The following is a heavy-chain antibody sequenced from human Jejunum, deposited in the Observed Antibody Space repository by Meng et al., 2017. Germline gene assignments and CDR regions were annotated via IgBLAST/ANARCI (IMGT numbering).Heavy chain of an antibody. CDR1: GFTFSSSW. CDR3: ARAVGPYCDGDCFSYYFDY. Sequence: GGSLRLSCAASGFTFSSSWMNWVRQAPGKGLEWVADIKQDGSEKRYVDSVQGRFTISRDNAKNSLYLQMNSLRAEDTAVYFCARAVGPYCDGDCFSYYFDYWGQGILVTVSS. D-gene: IGHD2-21*02. CDR2: IKQDGSEK. J-gene: IGHJ4*02. V-gene: IGHV3-7*01.